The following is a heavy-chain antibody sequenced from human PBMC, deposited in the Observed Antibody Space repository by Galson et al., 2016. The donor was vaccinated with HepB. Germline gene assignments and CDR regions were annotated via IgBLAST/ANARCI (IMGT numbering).Heavy chain of an antibody. Sequence: SVKVSCKASGDTFSNHYVHWARQAPGQGPEWMGIINPSGATTFYAQKFQGRVTMTRDTSTNTVYMELISLKSDDTAVYYCARTERISDALDIWGQGTMVTVSS. CDR2: INPSGATT. V-gene: IGHV1-46*01. J-gene: IGHJ3*02. D-gene: IGHD3-3*02. CDR1: GDTFSNHY. CDR3: ARTERISDALDI.